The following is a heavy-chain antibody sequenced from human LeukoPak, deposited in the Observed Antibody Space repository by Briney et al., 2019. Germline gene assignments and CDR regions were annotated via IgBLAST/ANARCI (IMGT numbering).Heavy chain of an antibody. J-gene: IGHJ4*02. CDR2: ISSSGGST. CDR1: GFTFSSCA. Sequence: GGSLRLSCAASGFTFSSCAMSWVRQAPGKGLEWVSAISSSGGSTYYAGSVEGRFTISRDNSKNTLYLQMNSLRAEDTAVYYCAKGTYSSSPRDYWGQGTLVTVSS. CDR3: AKGTYSSSPRDY. V-gene: IGHV3-23*01. D-gene: IGHD6-6*01.